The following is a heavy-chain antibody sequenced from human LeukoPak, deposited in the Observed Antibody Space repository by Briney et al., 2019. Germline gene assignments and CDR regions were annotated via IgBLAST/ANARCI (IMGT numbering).Heavy chain of an antibody. J-gene: IGHJ4*02. CDR2: IYTSGST. Sequence: PSETLSLTCTVSGGSISSYYWSWIRQPAGKGLEWTGRIYTSGSTDYNPSLKSRITMSIDTSKNHFSLKLSSVTAADTGVYFCAREDSSSWGPFDYWGQGTLVTVSS. V-gene: IGHV4-4*07. CDR1: GGSISSYY. CDR3: AREDSSSWGPFDY. D-gene: IGHD6-6*01.